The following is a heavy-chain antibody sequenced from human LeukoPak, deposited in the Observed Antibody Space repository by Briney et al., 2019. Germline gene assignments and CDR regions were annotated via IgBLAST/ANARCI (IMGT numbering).Heavy chain of an antibody. CDR2: IRQDGREK. CDR3: ASAVAGPFDP. D-gene: IGHD6-19*01. Sequence: GGSLRLSGAASGFTFGSYWMYWVRQAPGKGLEWVANIRQDGREKYYVDSVRGRFTISRDNARNAVYLQMNSLRAEDTAVYYCASAVAGPFDPWGQGTLVTVSS. CDR1: GFTFGSYW. V-gene: IGHV3-7*02. J-gene: IGHJ5*02.